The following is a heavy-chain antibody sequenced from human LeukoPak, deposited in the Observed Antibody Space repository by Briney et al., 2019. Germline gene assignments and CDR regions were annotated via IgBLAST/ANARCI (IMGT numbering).Heavy chain of an antibody. Sequence: PGGSLRLSCAASGFTLSKNYMTWVRQAPGKGLEWVSVIYSGGSTDYADSVKGRFTISRDNSKNTLYLQLNSLRAEDTAVYYCARVRVAGYYFDYWGQGTLVTVSS. D-gene: IGHD6-19*01. CDR3: ARVRVAGYYFDY. CDR1: GFTLSKNY. J-gene: IGHJ4*02. V-gene: IGHV3-53*05. CDR2: IYSGGST.